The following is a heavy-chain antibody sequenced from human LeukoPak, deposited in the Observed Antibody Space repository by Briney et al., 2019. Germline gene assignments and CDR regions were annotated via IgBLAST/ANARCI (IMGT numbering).Heavy chain of an antibody. CDR1: GGSISSGGYY. D-gene: IGHD3-10*01. V-gene: IGHV4-31*03. CDR2: IYYSGST. J-gene: IGHJ6*04. Sequence: PSETLSLTCTVSGGSISSGGYYWSWIRPHPGKGLEWFGYIYYSGSTYYNPSLKSRVTISVDTSKNQFSLKLSSVTAADTAVYYCARDQGTMVRGVTYYYYGMDVWGKGTTVTVSS. CDR3: ARDQGTMVRGVTYYYYGMDV.